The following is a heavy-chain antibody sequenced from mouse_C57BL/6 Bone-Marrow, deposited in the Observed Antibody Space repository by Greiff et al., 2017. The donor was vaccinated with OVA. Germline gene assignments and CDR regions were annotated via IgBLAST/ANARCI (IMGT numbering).Heavy chain of an antibody. J-gene: IGHJ2*01. CDR3: TSHYYGSSYVGTTFDY. V-gene: IGHV14-4*01. CDR1: GFNIKDDY. Sequence: VQLQQSGAELVRPGASVKLSCTASGFNIKDDYMHWVKQRPEQGLEWIGWIDPENGDTEYASKFQGKATITADTSSNTAYLQRSSLTSEDTAVYYCTSHYYGSSYVGTTFDYWGQGTTLTVSS. CDR2: IDPENGDT. D-gene: IGHD1-1*01.